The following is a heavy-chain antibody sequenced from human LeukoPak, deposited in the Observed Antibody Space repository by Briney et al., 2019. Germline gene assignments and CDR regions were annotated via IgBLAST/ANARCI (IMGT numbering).Heavy chain of an antibody. V-gene: IGHV3-23*01. CDR2: ISASGSMT. CDR3: AKDPNGDYVGGFDM. CDR1: GFIFSKFA. J-gene: IGHJ3*02. D-gene: IGHD4-17*01. Sequence: GRSLRLFYAFSGFIFSKFAMSWVRQASGKGPVGGSGISASGSMTFYADSVKGRFTISRDASKNTMYLDMNGLRVEDTAVYYCAKDPNGDYVGGFDMWGQGTMVTVSS.